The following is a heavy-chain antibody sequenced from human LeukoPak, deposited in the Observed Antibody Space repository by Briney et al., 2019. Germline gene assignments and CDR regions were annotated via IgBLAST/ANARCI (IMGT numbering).Heavy chain of an antibody. V-gene: IGHV3-23*01. D-gene: IGHD4-17*01. CDR1: GFTFISHA. J-gene: IGHJ4*02. Sequence: GGTLRLSCAASGFTFISHAMSWVRQAPGKGLEWVSAISVSGGSTYYRDSVKGRFTISRDNSKNTLYLQMNSLRAEDTAVYYCGRGGDYGVKIDYWGQGTLVTVSS. CDR2: ISVSGGST. CDR3: GRGGDYGVKIDY.